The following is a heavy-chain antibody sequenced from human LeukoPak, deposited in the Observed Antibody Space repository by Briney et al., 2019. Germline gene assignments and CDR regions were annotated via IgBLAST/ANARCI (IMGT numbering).Heavy chain of an antibody. CDR3: ARGGAIAARLFDY. Sequence: SETLSLTCTVSGGSISSYYWSWIRQPPGKGLEWIGYIYYSGSTNYNSSLKSRVTISVDTSKNQFSLKLSSVTAADTAVYYCARGGAIAARLFDYWGQGTLVTVSS. J-gene: IGHJ4*02. V-gene: IGHV4-59*01. D-gene: IGHD6-6*01. CDR1: GGSISSYY. CDR2: IYYSGST.